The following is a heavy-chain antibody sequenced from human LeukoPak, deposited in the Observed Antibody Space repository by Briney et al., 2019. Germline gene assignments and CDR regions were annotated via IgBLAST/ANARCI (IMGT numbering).Heavy chain of an antibody. CDR1: GDSISSGDYY. Sequence: SQTLSLTCTVSGDSISSGDYYWSWIRQPAEKGLEWIGRIYTSGSTNYNPSLKSRVTISVDTSKNQFSLKLTSVTAADTAVYYCARGPYKYDGSGAFDIWGQGTMVTVSS. CDR2: IYTSGST. J-gene: IGHJ3*02. D-gene: IGHD3-22*01. V-gene: IGHV4-61*02. CDR3: ARGPYKYDGSGAFDI.